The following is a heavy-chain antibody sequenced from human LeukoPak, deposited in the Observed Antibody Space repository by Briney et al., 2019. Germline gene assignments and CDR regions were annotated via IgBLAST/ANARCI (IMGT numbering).Heavy chain of an antibody. Sequence: WASVKVSCKASGYNFAGYYIHWVRQAPGQGLEWMGRINPRDGETNFAQKFQGRVTMTRDTSISTAYMELSRLRSDDTAVYYCARDSIAVAGTGEDYWGQGTLVTVSS. D-gene: IGHD6-19*01. CDR3: ARDSIAVAGTGEDY. CDR1: GYNFAGYY. CDR2: INPRDGET. J-gene: IGHJ4*02. V-gene: IGHV1-2*06.